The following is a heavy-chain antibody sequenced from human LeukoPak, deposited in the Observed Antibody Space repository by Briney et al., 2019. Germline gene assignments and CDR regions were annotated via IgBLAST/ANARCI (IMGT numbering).Heavy chain of an antibody. Sequence: AGGSLRLSCAASGFTFDDYSMRWVRQAPGKGLEWVSVISWNSGSIGYADSVKGRFTISRDNAKNSLYLQMNSLRAEDTALYYCAKSGSLPNLFDYWGQGTLVTVSS. D-gene: IGHD1-26*01. CDR3: AKSGSLPNLFDY. CDR1: GFTFDDYS. J-gene: IGHJ4*02. CDR2: ISWNSGSI. V-gene: IGHV3-9*01.